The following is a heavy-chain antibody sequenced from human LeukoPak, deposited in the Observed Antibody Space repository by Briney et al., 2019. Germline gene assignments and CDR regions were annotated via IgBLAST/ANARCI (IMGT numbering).Heavy chain of an antibody. Sequence: GASVKVSCKVSGYTLTELSMHWVRQAPGKGLEWMGGFDPEDGETIYAQKFQGRVTMTEDTSTDTAYMELSSLRSEDTAVYYCATATSIAVAGKLAFDIWGQGTMVTVSS. J-gene: IGHJ3*02. D-gene: IGHD6-19*01. CDR3: ATATSIAVAGKLAFDI. CDR2: FDPEDGET. CDR1: GYTLTELS. V-gene: IGHV1-24*01.